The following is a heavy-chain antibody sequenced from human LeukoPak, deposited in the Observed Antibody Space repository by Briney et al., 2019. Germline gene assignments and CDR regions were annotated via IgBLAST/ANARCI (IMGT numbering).Heavy chain of an antibody. Sequence: SETLSLTCTVSGGSISSSSYYWGWIRQPPGKGLEWIGSNYYSGSTYYNPSLKSRVTISVDTSKNQFSLKLSSVTAADTAVYYCAREVGYCSGGSCYSYFDYWGQGTLVTASS. CDR2: NYYSGST. CDR3: AREVGYCSGGSCYSYFDY. V-gene: IGHV4-39*07. CDR1: GGSISSSSYY. D-gene: IGHD2-15*01. J-gene: IGHJ4*02.